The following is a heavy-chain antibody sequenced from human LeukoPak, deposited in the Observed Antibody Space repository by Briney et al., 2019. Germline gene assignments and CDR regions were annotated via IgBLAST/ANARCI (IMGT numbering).Heavy chain of an antibody. D-gene: IGHD5-12*01. CDR3: AAGAYSGYDFWYFDL. V-gene: IGHV1-58*01. CDR1: GFTFTSSA. Sequence: SVKVSCKASGFTFTSSAVQWVRQARGQRLEWIGWIVVGSGNANYAQKFQERVTITRDMSTSTAYMELSSLRSEDTAVYYCAAGAYSGYDFWYFDLWGRGTLVTVSS. CDR2: IVVGSGNA. J-gene: IGHJ2*01.